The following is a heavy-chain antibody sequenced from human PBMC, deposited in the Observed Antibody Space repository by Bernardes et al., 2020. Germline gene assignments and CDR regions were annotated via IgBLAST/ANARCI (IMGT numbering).Heavy chain of an antibody. CDR3: VRLVTPGGGYYDSSGYYSFWYFDL. Sequence: GRSLRLSCAASGFTFSSYWMSWVRQAPGKGLEWVANIKQDGSEKYYVDSVKGRFTISRDNAKNSLYLQMNSLRAEDTAVYYCVRLVTPGGGYYDSSGYYSFWYFDLWGRGTLVTVSS. V-gene: IGHV3-7*03. CDR2: IKQDGSEK. J-gene: IGHJ2*01. D-gene: IGHD3-22*01. CDR1: GFTFSSYW.